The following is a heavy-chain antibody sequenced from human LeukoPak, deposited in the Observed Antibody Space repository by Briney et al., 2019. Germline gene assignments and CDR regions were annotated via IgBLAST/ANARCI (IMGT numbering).Heavy chain of an antibody. Sequence: GGSLRLSCAASGLTFSNAWMSWVRQAPGKGLEWDGRIKSKTDGGTTDYAAPVKGRFTISRDDSKNTLCLQMNSLKTEDTAVYYCTTDGYSSGPFDYWGQGTLVTVSS. CDR3: TTDGYSSGPFDY. J-gene: IGHJ4*02. D-gene: IGHD6-19*01. V-gene: IGHV3-15*01. CDR1: GLTFSNAW. CDR2: IKSKTDGGTT.